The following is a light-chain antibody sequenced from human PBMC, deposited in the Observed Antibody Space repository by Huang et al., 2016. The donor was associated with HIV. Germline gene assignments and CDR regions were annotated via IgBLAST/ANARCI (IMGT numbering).Light chain of an antibody. CDR1: QGVSNN. V-gene: IGKV3D-15*01. CDR3: QHYNNWPPWT. J-gene: IGKJ1*01. Sequence: EIVMTQSPATLSVSPGERATLSCRASQGVSNNIAWYQQKPGQTPRLLIHGASTRATGIAAKFSGRGSGTDFTLTITSLQPGDSAVYYCQHYNNWPPWTFGPGTQVEI. CDR2: GAS.